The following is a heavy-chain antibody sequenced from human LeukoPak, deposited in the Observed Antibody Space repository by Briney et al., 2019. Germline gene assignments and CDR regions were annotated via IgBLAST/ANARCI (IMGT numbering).Heavy chain of an antibody. CDR3: ARQPNYYESSGYYSSVAFDI. CDR2: IYPGDSDT. V-gene: IGHV5-51*01. Sequence: GESLKISCKGSGYSFTSYWIGWVRQMPGKGLEWMGIIYPGDSDTRYSPSFQGQVTISADKSISTAYLQWSSLKASDTAMYYCARQPNYYESSGYYSSVAFDIWGQGTMVTVSS. J-gene: IGHJ3*02. D-gene: IGHD3-22*01. CDR1: GYSFTSYW.